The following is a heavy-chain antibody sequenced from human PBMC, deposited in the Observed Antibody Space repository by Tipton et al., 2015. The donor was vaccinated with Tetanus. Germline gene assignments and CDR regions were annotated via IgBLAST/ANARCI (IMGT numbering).Heavy chain of an antibody. D-gene: IGHD1-14*01. V-gene: IGHV4-61*08. J-gene: IGHJ4*02. CDR3: ARGTGDY. CDR1: AGSVNSDDYY. Sequence: GLVKPSETLSLTCIVSAGSVNSDDYYWTWIRQHPGKGLEWIGYIYYSGSTNYNPSLKSRVTISVDTSKNQFSLKLSSVTAADTAVYYCARGTGDYWGQGTLVTVSS. CDR2: IYYSGST.